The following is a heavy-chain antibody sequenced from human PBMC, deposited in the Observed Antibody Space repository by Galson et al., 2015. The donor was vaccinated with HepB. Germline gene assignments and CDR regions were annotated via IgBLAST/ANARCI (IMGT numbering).Heavy chain of an antibody. Sequence: SVKVSCKASGGTFSSYAISWVRQAPGQRLEWMGWINAGNGNTKYSQKFQGRVTITRDTSASTAYMELSSLRSEDTAVYYCARLISGSYYAGFDYWGQGTLVTVSS. V-gene: IGHV1-3*01. CDR3: ARLISGSYYAGFDY. CDR1: GGTFSSYA. CDR2: INAGNGNT. D-gene: IGHD3-10*01. J-gene: IGHJ4*02.